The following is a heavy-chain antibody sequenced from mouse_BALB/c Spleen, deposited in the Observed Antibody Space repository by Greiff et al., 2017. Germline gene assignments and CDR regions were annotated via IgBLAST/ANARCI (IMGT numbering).Heavy chain of an antibody. CDR1: GFTFSSYA. CDR2: ISSGGST. Sequence: EVKVEESGGGLVNPGGSLKLSCAASGFTFSSYAMSWVRQTPEKRLEWVASISSGGSTYYPDSVKCRFTISRDNARNILYLQMSSLRSEDTAMYYCARDYGYYAMDYWGQGTSVTVSS. V-gene: IGHV5-6-5*01. J-gene: IGHJ4*01. CDR3: ARDYGYYAMDY. D-gene: IGHD1-1*02.